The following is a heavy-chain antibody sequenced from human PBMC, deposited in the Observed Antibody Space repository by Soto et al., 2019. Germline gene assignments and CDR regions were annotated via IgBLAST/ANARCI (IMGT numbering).Heavy chain of an antibody. V-gene: IGHV3-9*01. CDR2: ISWNSGSI. CDR3: ARGRGCSSTSCYNFNYYYGMDV. Sequence: EVQLVESGGGLVQPGRSLRLSCAASGFTFDDYAMHWVRQAPGKGLEWVSGISWNSGSIGYADCVKGRFTISRDNAKNSLYLQMNSLRAEDTALYYCARGRGCSSTSCYNFNYYYGMDVWGQGTTVTVSS. J-gene: IGHJ6*02. D-gene: IGHD2-2*02. CDR1: GFTFDDYA.